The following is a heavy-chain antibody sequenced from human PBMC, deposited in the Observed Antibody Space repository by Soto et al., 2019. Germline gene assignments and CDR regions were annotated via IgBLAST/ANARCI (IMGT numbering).Heavy chain of an antibody. D-gene: IGHD3-10*01. V-gene: IGHV1-69*02. CDR3: ARNGWFGLSDAFDI. Sequence: QVQLVQSGAEVKKPGSSVKVSCKASGGTFSSYTISWVRQAPGQGLEWMGRIIPILGIANYAQKFQGRVTITADKSTSTAYMELSSLRSEDTAVYYCARNGWFGLSDAFDIWGQGTMVTVSS. J-gene: IGHJ3*02. CDR2: IIPILGIA. CDR1: GGTFSSYT.